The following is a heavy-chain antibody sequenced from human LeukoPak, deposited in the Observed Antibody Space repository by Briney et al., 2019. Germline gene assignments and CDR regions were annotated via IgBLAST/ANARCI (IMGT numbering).Heavy chain of an antibody. CDR3: ARDSVETSGGAFDI. CDR2: IYHSGST. Sequence: SETLSLTCAVSGGSISSGGYSWSWIRQPPGKGLEWIGYIYHSGSTYYNPSLKSRVTESIDTSKNQFSLELTSVTAADTAVYYCARDSVETSGGAFDIWGQGTMVTVSS. CDR1: GGSISSGGYS. D-gene: IGHD3-10*01. V-gene: IGHV4-30-2*01. J-gene: IGHJ3*02.